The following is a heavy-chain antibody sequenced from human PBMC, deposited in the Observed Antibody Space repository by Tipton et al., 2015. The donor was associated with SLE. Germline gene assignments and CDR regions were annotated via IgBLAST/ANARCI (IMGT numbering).Heavy chain of an antibody. V-gene: IGHV3-53*05. CDR2: IYSGRST. Sequence: GSLRLSCVASGFSVSSNYMSWVRQAPGKGLEWVSVIYSGRSTYYADSVKGRFTISRDSSKNTLYLQMNSLRAEDTAVYYCAKDNYDSSGHDYWGQGTLVTGSS. CDR1: GFSVSSNY. J-gene: IGHJ4*02. CDR3: AKDNYDSSGHDY. D-gene: IGHD3-22*01.